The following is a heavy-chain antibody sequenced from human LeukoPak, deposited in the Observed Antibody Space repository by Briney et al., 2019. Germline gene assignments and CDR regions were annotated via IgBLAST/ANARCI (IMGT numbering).Heavy chain of an antibody. Sequence: GRSLRLSCAASGFTFSNHGMHWVRQAPGKGLEWVAVIWYDGSNKYYADSVKGRFTISRDNSKNTLYLQMNSLRAEDTAVYYCARVGGADYYDSSGYYWFNYWGQGTLVTVSS. D-gene: IGHD3-22*01. CDR3: ARVGGADYYDSSGYYWFNY. CDR1: GFTFSNHG. V-gene: IGHV3-33*01. J-gene: IGHJ4*02. CDR2: IWYDGSNK.